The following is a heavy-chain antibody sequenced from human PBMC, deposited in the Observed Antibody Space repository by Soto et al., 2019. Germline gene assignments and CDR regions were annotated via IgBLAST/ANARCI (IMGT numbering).Heavy chain of an antibody. J-gene: IGHJ5*02. CDR3: AREVIAATGTIRWFDT. CDR2: INDDGSST. V-gene: IGHV3-74*03. D-gene: IGHD6-25*01. Sequence: PGGSLRLSCAASGFTFSRHWMHWVRQTPGKGPVWVSRINDDGSSTKYADSVKGRFTIARDNAKNTVFLQMSSLRAEDTAVYYCAREVIAATGTIRWFDTWGQGTLVTVSS. CDR1: GFTFSRHW.